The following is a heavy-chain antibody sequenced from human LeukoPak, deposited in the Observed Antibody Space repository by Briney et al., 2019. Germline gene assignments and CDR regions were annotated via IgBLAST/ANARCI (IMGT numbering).Heavy chain of an antibody. J-gene: IGHJ4*02. Sequence: SETLCLTCAVSGGSFSGYYWSWVRQPPGKGLEWIWEINLSGSTNYNPSLKSRVAISRDTSKKQFSLKLSSVTAADTAVYYCARVGAGRWLQFGMDWGRDRYYFDYWGQGTLVTVSS. V-gene: IGHV4-34*01. CDR1: GGSFSGYY. CDR2: INLSGST. CDR3: ARVGAGRWLQFGMDWGRDRYYFDY. D-gene: IGHD5-24*01.